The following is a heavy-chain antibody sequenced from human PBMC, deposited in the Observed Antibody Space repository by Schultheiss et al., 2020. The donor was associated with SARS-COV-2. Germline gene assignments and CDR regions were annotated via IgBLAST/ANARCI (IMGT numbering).Heavy chain of an antibody. CDR2: ISGSGGST. CDR1: GFTFSSYA. V-gene: IGHV3-23*01. D-gene: IGHD2-15*01. J-gene: IGHJ4*02. CDR3: AKDAHCSGGSCSDY. Sequence: GGSLRLSCAASGFTFSSYAMHWVRQAPGKGLEWVSAISGSGGSTYYADSVKGRFTISRDNSKNTLYLQMNSLRAEDTAVYYCAKDAHCSGGSCSDYWGQGTLVTVSS.